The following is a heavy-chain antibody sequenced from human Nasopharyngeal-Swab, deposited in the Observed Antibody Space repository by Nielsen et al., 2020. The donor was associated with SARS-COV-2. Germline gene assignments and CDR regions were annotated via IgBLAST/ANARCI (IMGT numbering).Heavy chain of an antibody. V-gene: IGHV3-21*01. CDR1: GFTFSSYS. Sequence: GESLKISFAASGFTFSSYSMNWVRQAPGRGLEWVSSISSSSSYIYYADSVKGRFTISRDNAKNSLYLQMNSLRAEDTAVYYCARDEKSSEYYFDYWGQGTLVTVSS. CDR3: ARDEKSSEYYFDY. J-gene: IGHJ4*02. CDR2: ISSSSSYI. D-gene: IGHD6-6*01.